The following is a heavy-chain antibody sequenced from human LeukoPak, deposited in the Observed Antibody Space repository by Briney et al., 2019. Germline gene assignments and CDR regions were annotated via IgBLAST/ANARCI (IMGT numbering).Heavy chain of an antibody. D-gene: IGHD6-13*01. CDR3: ARDPKAAAGTIPNDAFDI. J-gene: IGHJ3*02. CDR1: GGSISSSSYY. CDR2: IYYSGST. V-gene: IGHV4-39*07. Sequence: PSETLSLTCTVSGGSISSSSYYWGWIRQPPGKGLEWIGSIYYSGSTYYNPSLKSRVTISVDTPKNQFSLKLSSVTAADTAVYYCARDPKAAAGTIPNDAFDIWGQGTMVTVSS.